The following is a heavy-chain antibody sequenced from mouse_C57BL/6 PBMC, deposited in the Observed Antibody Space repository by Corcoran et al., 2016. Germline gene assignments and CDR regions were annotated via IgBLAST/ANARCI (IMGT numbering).Heavy chain of an antibody. J-gene: IGHJ4*01. Sequence: QIQLVQSGPELKKPGETVKISCKASGYTFTTYGMSWVKQAPGKGLKWMGWINTYSGVPTYADDFKGRFAFSLETSASTAYLQINNLKNEDTATYFCARVASSPHYYAMDYWGQGTSVTVSS. CDR1: GYTFTTYG. V-gene: IGHV9-3*01. D-gene: IGHD1-1*01. CDR3: ARVASSPHYYAMDY. CDR2: INTYSGVP.